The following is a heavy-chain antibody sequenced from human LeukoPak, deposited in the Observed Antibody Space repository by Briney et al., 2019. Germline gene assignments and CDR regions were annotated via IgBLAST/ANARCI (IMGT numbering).Heavy chain of an antibody. CDR2: IIPIFGTA. CDR3: ASATSFDTGHPIDN. Sequence: SLKLSCKVSGDTFSSYAISWVRQAPAPGLEWMGGIIPIFGTANYTQKFQGRVTITTDTSGSPAYMKLRSLTSDDTAVYYCASATSFDTGHPIDNWGQGTLLTVSS. V-gene: IGHV1-69*05. D-gene: IGHD2-8*02. J-gene: IGHJ4*02. CDR1: GDTFSSYA.